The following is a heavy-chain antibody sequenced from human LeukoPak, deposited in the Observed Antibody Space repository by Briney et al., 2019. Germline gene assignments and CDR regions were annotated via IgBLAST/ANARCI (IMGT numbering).Heavy chain of an antibody. CDR1: GGSISSSSYY. CDR3: ARGRVGQWPYYYYYMDV. CDR2: IYHSGST. V-gene: IGHV4-39*07. J-gene: IGHJ6*03. Sequence: SETLSLTCTVSGGSISSSSYYWGWIRQPPGKGLEWIGSIYHSGSTYYNPSLKSRVTISVDRSKNQFSLKLSSVTAADTAVYYCARGRVGQWPYYYYYMDVWGKGNTVTVSS. D-gene: IGHD6-19*01.